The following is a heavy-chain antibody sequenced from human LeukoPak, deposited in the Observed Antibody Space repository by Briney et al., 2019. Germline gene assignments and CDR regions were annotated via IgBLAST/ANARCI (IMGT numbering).Heavy chain of an antibody. D-gene: IGHD2-2*01. CDR1: GFTFDDYA. J-gene: IGHJ4*02. CDR3: ARGYCSSSSCSRGY. Sequence: PGGSLRLSCTASGFTFDDYAMHWVRQAPGKGLEWVSGISWNSGNIDYADSVKGRFTISRDNAKNSLYLQMNSLRADDTAVYYCARGYCSSSSCSRGYWCQGTLVTVSS. V-gene: IGHV3-9*01. CDR2: ISWNSGNI.